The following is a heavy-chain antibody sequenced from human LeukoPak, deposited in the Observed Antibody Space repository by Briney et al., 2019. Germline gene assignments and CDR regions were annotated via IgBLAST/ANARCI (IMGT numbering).Heavy chain of an antibody. D-gene: IGHD2-8*01. CDR3: GRVSQWAFDY. Sequence: GGSLRLSCADSGFTFSNYWMSWVRQAPGKGLEWVANIKEDGSEKYYVDSVKGRFTISRDNAKNSLYLQVNSLRAEDTAVYYCGRVSQWAFDYWGQGTLVTVSS. J-gene: IGHJ4*02. CDR2: IKEDGSEK. V-gene: IGHV3-7*01. CDR1: GFTFSNYW.